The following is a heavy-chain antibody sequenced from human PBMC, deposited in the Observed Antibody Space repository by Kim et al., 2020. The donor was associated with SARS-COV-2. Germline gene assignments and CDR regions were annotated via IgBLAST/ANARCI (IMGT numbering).Heavy chain of an antibody. CDR1: GITIDSHC. CDR2: INQDGGGK. D-gene: IGHD2-15*01. V-gene: IGHV3-7*04. J-gene: IGHJ4*02. CDR3: ARGRVVCDW. Sequence: GGSLRLSCTASGITIDSHCMTWVRQAPGKGLEWVSSINQDGGGKQYVDSVKGRFTISRDNAKKSMYMEMNSLRVEDTAVYYCARGRVVCDWWGQGT.